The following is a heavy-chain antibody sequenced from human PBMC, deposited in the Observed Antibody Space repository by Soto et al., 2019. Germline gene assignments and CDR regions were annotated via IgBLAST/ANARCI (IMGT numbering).Heavy chain of an antibody. Sequence: SETLSLTCTFSCGSIISSSYYWGWIRQPPGKGLEWIGSIYYSGSTYYNPSLKSRVTISVDTSKNQFSLKLSSVTAADTAVYYCARHAIFGPSMDVWGQGTTVTVSS. V-gene: IGHV4-39*01. CDR3: ARHAIFGPSMDV. CDR2: IYYSGST. CDR1: CGSIISSSYY. D-gene: IGHD3-3*01. J-gene: IGHJ6*02.